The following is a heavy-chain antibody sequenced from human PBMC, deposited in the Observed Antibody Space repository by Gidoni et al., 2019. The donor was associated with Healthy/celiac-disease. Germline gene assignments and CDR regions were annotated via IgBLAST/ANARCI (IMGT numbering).Heavy chain of an antibody. Sequence: QVQLQESGPGLVKPSETLSLTFAVSGYSISSGYYWGWLRQPPGKGLEWIGSIYHSGSTYYNPSLKSRVTISVDTSKNQFSLKLSSVTAADTAVYYCARDSELELLHYWGQGTLVTVSS. D-gene: IGHD1-7*01. CDR2: IYHSGST. CDR3: ARDSELELLHY. V-gene: IGHV4-38-2*02. J-gene: IGHJ4*02. CDR1: GYSISSGYY.